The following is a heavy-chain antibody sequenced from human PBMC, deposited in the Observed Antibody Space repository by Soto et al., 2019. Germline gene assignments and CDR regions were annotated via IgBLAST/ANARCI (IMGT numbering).Heavy chain of an antibody. CDR1: GYSFSSYW. J-gene: IGHJ3*01. CDR2: IYPGDSES. D-gene: IGHD6-13*01. Sequence: EVQLVQSGAEVKKPGESLKISCKGFGYSFSSYWIGWVRQMPGKGLEWMGIIYPGDSESRYSPSFQDQVTISVDKPIRTAYLQWSSLKASDTAMYYCARRKISSSWYEPKGPLEAFDLWGQGTMVTVSS. V-gene: IGHV5-51*01. CDR3: ARRKISSSWYEPKGPLEAFDL.